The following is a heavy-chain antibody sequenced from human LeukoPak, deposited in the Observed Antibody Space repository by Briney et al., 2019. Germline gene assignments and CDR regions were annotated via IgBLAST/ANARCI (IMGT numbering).Heavy chain of an antibody. J-gene: IGHJ3*02. V-gene: IGHV1-46*01. CDR2: INPSGGST. D-gene: IGHD6-13*01. CDR1: GYTFTSYF. CDR3: ARAAAGNDAFDI. Sequence: EASVKVSCKASGYTFTSYFMHWVRQAPGQGLEWMGIINPSGGSTSYAQKFQGRVTMTRDTSTSTVYMELSSLRSEDTAVYYCARAAAGNDAFDIWGQGTMVTVSS.